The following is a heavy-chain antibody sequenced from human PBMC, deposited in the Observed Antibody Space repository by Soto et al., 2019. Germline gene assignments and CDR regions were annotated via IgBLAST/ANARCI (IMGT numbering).Heavy chain of an antibody. J-gene: IGHJ4*02. D-gene: IGHD1-7*01. CDR1: GFNFDNYG. V-gene: IGHV3-30*18. CDR2: ITYDGSFQ. CDR3: AKDRVGGTFDTPLAF. Sequence: QVQLVESGGGVVQPGGSLRLSCQASGFNFDNYGMHWVRQAPGKGLEWVAVITYDGSFQYYADSVKGRFTISRDNSKNTLSLHLNTLKLEDTAVYHCAKDRVGGTFDTPLAFWGQGTLVTVSS.